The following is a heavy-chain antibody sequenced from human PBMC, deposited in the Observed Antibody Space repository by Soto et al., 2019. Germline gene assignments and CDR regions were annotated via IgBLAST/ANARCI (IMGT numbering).Heavy chain of an antibody. V-gene: IGHV3-33*01. CDR2: IWYDGSNK. Sequence: QVQLVESGGGVVQPGRSLRLSCAASGFTFSSYGMHWVRQAPGKGLEWVAVIWYDGSNKYYADSVKGRFTISRDNSKNTRYLRINSLRAEDTAVYYCARDGYCSGGSCYSVPVFDYWGQGTLVTVAS. CDR1: GFTFSSYG. CDR3: ARDGYCSGGSCYSVPVFDY. D-gene: IGHD2-15*01. J-gene: IGHJ4*02.